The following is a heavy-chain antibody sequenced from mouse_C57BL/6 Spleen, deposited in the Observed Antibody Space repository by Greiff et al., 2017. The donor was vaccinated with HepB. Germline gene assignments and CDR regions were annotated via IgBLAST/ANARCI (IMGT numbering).Heavy chain of an antibody. Sequence: QVQLQQPGAELVKPGASVKLSCKASGYTFTSYWMQWVKQRPGQGLEWIGEIDPSDSYTNYNQKFKGKATLTVDTSSSTAYMQISSLTSEDSAVYYCARSSYAMDYWGQGTSVTVSS. CDR3: ARSSYAMDY. CDR1: GYTFTSYW. J-gene: IGHJ4*01. V-gene: IGHV1-50*01. CDR2: IDPSDSYT.